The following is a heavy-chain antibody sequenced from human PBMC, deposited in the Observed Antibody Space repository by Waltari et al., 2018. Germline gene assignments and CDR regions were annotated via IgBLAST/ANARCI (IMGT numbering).Heavy chain of an antibody. CDR1: GFTCTTAW. J-gene: IGHJ4*01. Sequence: EAQFVASGGGLVKPGDSLSCSCAASGFTCTTAWLTWVRQAPGKGLEWVGRIKSKSDGAITDFAAPVRVRFSISRDDSQNMVFLQMNSLRTEDTAFYYCTTLDAPWGGWGHGTLVTVSS. D-gene: IGHD7-27*01. CDR2: IKSKSDGAIT. V-gene: IGHV3-15*01. CDR3: TTLDAPWGG.